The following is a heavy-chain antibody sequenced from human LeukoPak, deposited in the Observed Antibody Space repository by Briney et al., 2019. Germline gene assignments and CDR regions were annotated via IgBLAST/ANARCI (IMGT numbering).Heavy chain of an antibody. V-gene: IGHV5-51*01. Sequence: GESLKISCKGSGYSFTSYLIGWVRQMPVKGLEWKGIIYPGDSDTRYSPSFQGQVTISADKSISTAYLQWSSLKASDTAMYYCARAVGATEALFDYWGQGTLVTVSS. CDR1: GYSFTSYL. D-gene: IGHD1-26*01. CDR3: ARAVGATEALFDY. J-gene: IGHJ4*02. CDR2: IYPGDSDT.